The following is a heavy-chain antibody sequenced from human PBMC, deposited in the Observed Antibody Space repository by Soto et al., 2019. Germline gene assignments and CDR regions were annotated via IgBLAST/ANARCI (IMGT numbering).Heavy chain of an antibody. CDR1: GYTFTGYY. CDR3: ARAIAARLTAFDI. V-gene: IGHV1-2*04. Sequence: ASVKVSCKASGYTFTGYYMHWVRQAPGQGLEWMGWINTNSGGTNYAQKFQGWVTMTRDTSISTAYMELSRLRYDDTAVYYCARAIAARLTAFDIWGQGTMVTVSS. CDR2: INTNSGGT. D-gene: IGHD6-6*01. J-gene: IGHJ3*02.